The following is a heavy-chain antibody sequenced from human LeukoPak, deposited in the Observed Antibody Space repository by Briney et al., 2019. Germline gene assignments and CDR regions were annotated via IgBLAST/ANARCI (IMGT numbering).Heavy chain of an antibody. Sequence: HPGGSLRLSCAASGFTFGSYAMSWVRQAPGKGLKWVSAISGSGGSTYYADSVEGRFTISRDNSKNTLYLQMNSLRAEDTAVYYCAKDRRGYSGYADYWGQGTLVTVSS. CDR2: ISGSGGST. D-gene: IGHD5-12*01. CDR3: AKDRRGYSGYADY. CDR1: GFTFGSYA. J-gene: IGHJ4*02. V-gene: IGHV3-23*01.